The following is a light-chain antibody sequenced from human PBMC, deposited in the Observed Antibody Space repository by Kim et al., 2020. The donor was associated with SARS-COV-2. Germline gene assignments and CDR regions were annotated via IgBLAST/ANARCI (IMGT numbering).Light chain of an antibody. CDR3: QQFNNYPWT. CDR1: QSIGDW. CDR2: KAS. V-gene: IGKV1-5*03. Sequence: ASVGDTVTITCRASQSIGDWLAWYQQKPGKAPKLLIYKASYLESGVPSRFSGTGSGTEFTLTISSLQPDDFATFYCQQFNNYPWTFGQGTKVDIK. J-gene: IGKJ1*01.